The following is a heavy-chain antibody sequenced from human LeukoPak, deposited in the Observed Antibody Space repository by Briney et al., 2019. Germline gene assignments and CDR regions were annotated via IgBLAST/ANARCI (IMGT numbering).Heavy chain of an antibody. CDR2: IYYSGST. CDR3: ARGGSWSYYYDSSGWYFDY. Sequence: SETLSLTCTVSGGSISSYYWSWIRQPPGKGLEWIGYIYYSGSTNYNPSLKSRVTISVDTSKNQFSLKLNSVTAADTAVYYCARGGSWSYYYDSSGWYFDYWGQGTLVTVSS. D-gene: IGHD3-22*01. J-gene: IGHJ4*02. V-gene: IGHV4-59*01. CDR1: GGSISSYY.